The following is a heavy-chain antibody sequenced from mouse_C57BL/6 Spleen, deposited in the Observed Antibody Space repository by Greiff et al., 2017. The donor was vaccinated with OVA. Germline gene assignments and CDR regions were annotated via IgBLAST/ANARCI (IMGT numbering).Heavy chain of an antibody. Sequence: QVQLQQSGPGLVQPSQSLSITCTVSGFSLTSYGVHWVRQSPGKGLEWLGVIWSGGSTDYNAAFISRLSISKDNSKSQVFFKMNSLQADDIAIYYCASLDYYFDYWGQGTTLTVSS. V-gene: IGHV2-2*01. J-gene: IGHJ2*01. CDR1: GFSLTSYG. CDR2: IWSGGST. CDR3: ASLDYYFDY.